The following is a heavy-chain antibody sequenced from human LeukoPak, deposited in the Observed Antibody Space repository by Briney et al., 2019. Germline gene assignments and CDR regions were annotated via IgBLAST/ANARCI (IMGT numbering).Heavy chain of an antibody. V-gene: IGHV1-2*02. CDR1: GYTFTGYY. J-gene: IGHJ4*02. Sequence: ASVTVSCKPSGYTFTGYYLHWVRQAPGQGLEWMGWINPNTGATIYAEKFQGRVTMTWDTSIDTAYMEMRSLRSDDTAVYYCARDRVGSGWPRPWYFEFWGQGTLITVSS. D-gene: IGHD6-19*01. CDR2: INPNTGAT. CDR3: ARDRVGSGWPRPWYFEF.